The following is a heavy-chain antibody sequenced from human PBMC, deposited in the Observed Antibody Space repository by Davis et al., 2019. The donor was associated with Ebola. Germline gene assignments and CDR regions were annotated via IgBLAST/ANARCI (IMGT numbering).Heavy chain of an antibody. CDR1: GFTFSSYA. CDR2: ISGSGGST. J-gene: IGHJ4*02. CDR3: AKGRGRQWLVLAHFDY. Sequence: PGGSLRLSCAASGFTFSSYAMSWVRQAPGKGLEWVSAISGSGGSTYYADSVKGRFTISRDNSKNTLYLQMNSLRAEDTAVYYCAKGRGRQWLVLAHFDYWGQGTLVTVSS. V-gene: IGHV3-23*01. D-gene: IGHD6-19*01.